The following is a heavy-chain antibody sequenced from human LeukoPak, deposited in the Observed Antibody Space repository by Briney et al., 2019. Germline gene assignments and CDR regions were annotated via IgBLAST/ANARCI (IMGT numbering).Heavy chain of an antibody. CDR3: ARALDTAMVYYYYGMDV. D-gene: IGHD5-18*01. J-gene: IGHJ6*02. V-gene: IGHV1-18*04. CDR2: ISAYNGNT. CDR1: GYSFTSYW. Sequence: GESLKISCKGSGYSFTSYWIGWVRQAPGQGLEWMGWISAYNGNTNYAQKLQGRVTMTTDTSTSTAYMELRSLRSDDTAVYYCARALDTAMVYYYYGMDVWGQGTTVTVSS.